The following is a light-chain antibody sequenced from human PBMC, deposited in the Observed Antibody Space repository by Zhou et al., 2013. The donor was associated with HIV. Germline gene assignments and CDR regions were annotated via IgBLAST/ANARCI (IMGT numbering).Light chain of an antibody. CDR1: QSISSY. CDR3: QQHDDLPLT. Sequence: DIQMTQSPSSLSASVGDRVTITCRASQSISSYLYWYQKKPGKAPNLLIYAASSLQSGVPSRFSGSGSGTDFTFTISSLQPEDIATYYCQQHDDLPLTFGGGTKVEI. V-gene: IGKV1-33*01. CDR2: AAS. J-gene: IGKJ4*01.